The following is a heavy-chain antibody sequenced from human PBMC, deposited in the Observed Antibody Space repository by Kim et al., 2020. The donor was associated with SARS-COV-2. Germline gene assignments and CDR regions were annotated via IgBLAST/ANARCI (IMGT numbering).Heavy chain of an antibody. D-gene: IGHD3-16*01. J-gene: IGHJ2*01. CDR2: INTYGSSI. V-gene: IGHV3-74*03. CDR3: AKVGVDWYFDL. CDR1: GFTFSRTW. Sequence: GGSLRLSCAASGFTFSRTWMYWVRQAPGKGLVWISRINTYGSSITYADSVKGRFTISRDNAKNTLHLQMNTLTAEDTAVYYCAKVGVDWYFDLWGRGTLVTVSS.